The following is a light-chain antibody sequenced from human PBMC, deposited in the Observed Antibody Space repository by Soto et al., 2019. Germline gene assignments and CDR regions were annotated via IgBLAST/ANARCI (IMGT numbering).Light chain of an antibody. CDR2: DAS. J-gene: IGKJ4*01. V-gene: IGKV1-5*01. Sequence: DIQLTQSPSTLSASVGDRVTITCRASQDLDTWLAWYQQRPGKAPKLLIYDASSLQTGVPSTFSGSGSGTEFTLTISSLQPDDFATYYCRQYGTSLGFPVGGGTKVDIK. CDR1: QDLDTW. CDR3: RQYGTSLGFP.